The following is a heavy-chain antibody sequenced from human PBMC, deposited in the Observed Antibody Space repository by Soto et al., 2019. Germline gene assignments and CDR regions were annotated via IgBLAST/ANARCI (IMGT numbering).Heavy chain of an antibody. V-gene: IGHV3-21*01. CDR1: GFTFSSYS. Sequence: WGSLRLSCAASGFTFSSYSMNWVRQAPGKGLEWVSSISSSSSYIYYADSVKGRFTLSRDNVKNSPYLQMNSLRAEDTAVYYCARVEYSSSSYYFDYWGQGTLVTVSS. CDR3: ARVEYSSSSYYFDY. CDR2: ISSSSSYI. D-gene: IGHD6-6*01. J-gene: IGHJ4*02.